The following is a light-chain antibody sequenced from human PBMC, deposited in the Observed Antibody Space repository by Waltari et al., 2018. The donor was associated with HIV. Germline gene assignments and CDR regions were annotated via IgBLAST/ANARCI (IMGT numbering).Light chain of an antibody. J-gene: IGLJ3*02. CDR1: NSNIVTNS. CDR3: ATWDDSLIWV. Sequence: QPVLTQPPSASGTPGHGVTIPCSGSNSNIVTNSAYWYQHLPGMAPKLLIYRNNRRASGIPDRFSGSRSGTSASLAISGLRSEDEADYYCATWDDSLIWVFGGGTKLTVL. V-gene: IGLV1-47*01. CDR2: RNN.